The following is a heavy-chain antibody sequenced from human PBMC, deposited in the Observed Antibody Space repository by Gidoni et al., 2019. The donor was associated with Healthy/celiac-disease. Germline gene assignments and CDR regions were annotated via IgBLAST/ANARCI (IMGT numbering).Heavy chain of an antibody. V-gene: IGHV3-21*01. J-gene: IGHJ4*02. CDR1: GFTFSSYS. D-gene: IGHD4-17*01. Sequence: EVQLVESGGGLVKPGGSLRLSWAASGFTFSSYSMNWVRQAPGKGLGWVSSISSSSSYIYYADSGKGRFTISRDNAKNSLYLQMNSLRAEDTAVYYCARDLGYGDYLYYFDYWGQGTLVTVSS. CDR3: ARDLGYGDYLYYFDY. CDR2: ISSSSSYI.